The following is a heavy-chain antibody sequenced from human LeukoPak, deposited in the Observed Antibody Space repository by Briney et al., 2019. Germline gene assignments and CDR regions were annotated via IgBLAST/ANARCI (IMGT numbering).Heavy chain of an antibody. V-gene: IGHV3-30*02. CDR1: GFTFSSYG. CDR3: AWVCSSTSCYTHPFDI. J-gene: IGHJ3*02. D-gene: IGHD2-2*02. Sequence: GGSLRLSCAASGFTFSSYGMHWVRQAPGKGLEWVAFIRYDGSNKYYADSVKGRFTISRDNSKNTLYLQMNSLRAEDTAVYYCAWVCSSTSCYTHPFDIWGQGTMVTVSS. CDR2: IRYDGSNK.